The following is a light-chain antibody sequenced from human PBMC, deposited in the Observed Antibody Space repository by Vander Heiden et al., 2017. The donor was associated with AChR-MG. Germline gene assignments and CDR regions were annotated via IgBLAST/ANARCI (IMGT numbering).Light chain of an antibody. CDR3: RQALQTLLT. J-gene: IGKJ4*01. V-gene: IGKV2-28*01. CDR1: QSLLHSNGYNY. CDR2: LGS. Sequence: DIVMTQSPLSLPVTPGEPASISCRSSQSLLHSNGYNYLDWYLQKPGQSPQLLIYLGSNRASGVPDRFSGSGSGTDFTLKISSVEAEDVGVYYCRQALQTLLTFGGGTKVEIK.